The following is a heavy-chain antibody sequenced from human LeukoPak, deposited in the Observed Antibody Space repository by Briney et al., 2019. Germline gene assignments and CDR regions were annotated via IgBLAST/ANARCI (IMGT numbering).Heavy chain of an antibody. V-gene: IGHV3-7*01. Sequence: GGSLRLSCAASGFTFSSYWMSWVRQAPGKGLEWVAYIKQDVTEKYYVDSVKGRFSISRDNAKNSLYLQMNSLRAEDTAVYYCATDRAAVAGTAVYNDYWGQGTPVTVSS. CDR1: GFTFSSYW. D-gene: IGHD6-19*01. J-gene: IGHJ4*02. CDR3: ATDRAAVAGTAVYNDY. CDR2: IKQDVTEK.